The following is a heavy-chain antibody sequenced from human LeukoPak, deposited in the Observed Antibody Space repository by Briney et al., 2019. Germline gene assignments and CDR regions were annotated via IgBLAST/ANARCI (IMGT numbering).Heavy chain of an antibody. CDR1: GFTVSSNY. V-gene: IGHV3-53*01. CDR2: IYSGGST. J-gene: IGHJ4*02. CDR3: ARAGITGTSLTYYFDY. D-gene: IGHD1-7*01. Sequence: PGGSLRLSCAASGFTVSSNYMSWVRQAPGKGLEWVSVIYSGGSTYYADSVKGRLTISRDNSKNTLYLQMNSLRAEDTAVYYCARAGITGTSLTYYFDYWGQGTLVTVSS.